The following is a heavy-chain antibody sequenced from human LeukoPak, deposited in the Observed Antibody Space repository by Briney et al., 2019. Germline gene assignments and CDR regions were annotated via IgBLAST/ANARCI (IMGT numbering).Heavy chain of an antibody. V-gene: IGHV3-23*01. Sequence: GGSLRLSCAASGFTFSSYAMSWVRQAPGKGLEWVPAISGSGGSTYYADSVKGRFTISRDNSKNTLYLQMNSLRAEDTAVYYCAKEGLVDTAPTDAFDIWGQGTMVTVSS. CDR1: GFTFSSYA. CDR2: ISGSGGST. D-gene: IGHD5-18*01. J-gene: IGHJ3*02. CDR3: AKEGLVDTAPTDAFDI.